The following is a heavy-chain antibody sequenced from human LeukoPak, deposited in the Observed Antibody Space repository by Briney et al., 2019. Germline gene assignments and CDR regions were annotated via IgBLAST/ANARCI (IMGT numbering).Heavy chain of an antibody. Sequence: PSETLSLTCTVSGGSISSYYWSWIRQPAGKGLEWIGRIYTSGSTNYNPSLKSRVTMSVDTSKNQFSLKLSSVTAADTAVYYCARDQLNYYDSSGPDDAFDIRGQGTMVTVSS. CDR3: ARDQLNYYDSSGPDDAFDI. V-gene: IGHV4-4*07. CDR1: GGSISSYY. J-gene: IGHJ3*02. D-gene: IGHD3-22*01. CDR2: IYTSGST.